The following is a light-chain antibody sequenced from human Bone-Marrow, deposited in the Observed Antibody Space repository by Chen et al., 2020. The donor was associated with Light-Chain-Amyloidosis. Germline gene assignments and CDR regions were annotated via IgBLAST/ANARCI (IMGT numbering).Light chain of an antibody. V-gene: IGLV2-14*01. CDR3: SSYTITNTLV. J-gene: IGLJ1*01. CDR1: SSAVGGDNH. Sequence: QSALTQPASVSGSPGQSIPISCPRTSSAVGGDNHVSWYQQHPDKAPKLMIYEVTNRPSWVPDRFSGTKSDNTASLTISGLQTEDEADYFCSSYTITNTLVFGSGTRVTVL. CDR2: EVT.